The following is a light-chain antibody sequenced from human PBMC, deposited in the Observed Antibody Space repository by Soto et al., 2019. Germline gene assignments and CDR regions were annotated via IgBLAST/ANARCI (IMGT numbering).Light chain of an antibody. Sequence: EIVLTQSPGTLSLSPGERATLSCRASQSVSSSQLAWYQQKPGQAPRLLIYGASTTATGIPVRFSGGGSGTDFTLTISRLEPEDFAVYYCQQFGSSPEYTFGQGTELEVK. CDR3: QQFGSSPEYT. CDR1: QSVSSSQ. V-gene: IGKV3-20*01. CDR2: GAS. J-gene: IGKJ2*01.